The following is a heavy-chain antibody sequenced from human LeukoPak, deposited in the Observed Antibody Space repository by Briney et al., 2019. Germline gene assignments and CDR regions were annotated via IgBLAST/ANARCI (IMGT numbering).Heavy chain of an antibody. CDR2: IYVGGSDT. V-gene: IGHV5-51*01. CDR3: ARLGYCSGGTCYKSYFDY. Sequence: HGESLKISCKGSGYTFPSYWIAWVRQMPGKGLEWMGVIYVGGSDTRYRPSFQGQVTISADRSISTAYLQWGSSKASDTAMYYWARLGYCSGGTCYKSYFDYWGQGTLVTVSS. D-gene: IGHD2-15*01. J-gene: IGHJ4*02. CDR1: GYTFPSYW.